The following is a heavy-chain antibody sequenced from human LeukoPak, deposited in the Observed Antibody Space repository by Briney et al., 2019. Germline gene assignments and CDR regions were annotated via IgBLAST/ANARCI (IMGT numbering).Heavy chain of an antibody. CDR2: ISSGGSDI. D-gene: IGHD4-11*01. Sequence: GGSLRLSCAASGFTFSTYWMHWVRQAPGRGLVWVSRISSGGSDITYADSVNGRFTISRDNAKDTLYLQMDNLSAEDTAVYYCARGGLTVTTPIDYWGQGTLVTVSS. J-gene: IGHJ4*02. CDR3: ARGGLTVTTPIDY. V-gene: IGHV3-74*01. CDR1: GFTFSTYW.